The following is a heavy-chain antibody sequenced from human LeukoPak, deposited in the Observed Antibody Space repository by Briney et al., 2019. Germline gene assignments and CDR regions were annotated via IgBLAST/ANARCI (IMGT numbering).Heavy chain of an antibody. V-gene: IGHV4-59*08. D-gene: IGHD1-26*01. CDR3: ARRSLVRTVGYYYGMDV. CDR1: GGSLNSDY. CDR2: IYYSGST. J-gene: IGHJ6*02. Sequence: SETLSLTCTVSGGSLNSDYWSWIRQTPGKGLEWIGYIYYSGSTKYNPSLKSRATISVDTSKKQFSLKLSSVTAADTAVYYCARRSLVRTVGYYYGMDVWGQGTTVTVSS.